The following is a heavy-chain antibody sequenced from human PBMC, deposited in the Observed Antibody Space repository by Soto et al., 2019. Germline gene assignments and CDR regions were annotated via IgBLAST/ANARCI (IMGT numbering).Heavy chain of an antibody. Sequence: PGGSLRLSCAASGFTFSDYYMSWIRQAPGKGLEWVSYISSSSSYTNYADSVKGRFTISRDNAKNSLYLQMNSLRAEDTAVYYCARDPTGDILTGYYSNYGMDVWGQGTKVTVSS. J-gene: IGHJ6*02. V-gene: IGHV3-11*06. CDR3: ARDPTGDILTGYYSNYGMDV. CDR2: ISSSSSYT. D-gene: IGHD3-9*01. CDR1: GFTFSDYY.